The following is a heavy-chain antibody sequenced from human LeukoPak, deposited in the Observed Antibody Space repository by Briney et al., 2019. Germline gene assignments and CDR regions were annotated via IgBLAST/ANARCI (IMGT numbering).Heavy chain of an antibody. D-gene: IGHD3-3*01. CDR2: ISTDGTYT. Sequence: GGSLRLSCAASGFTFSSYWMHWVRQAPGKGLVWVSRISTDGTYTYYADSVKGRFTISRDNSKNTLFLQMNSLRAEDTAVYYCARDARGVVRFLEWQNAFDIWGQGTMVTVSS. J-gene: IGHJ3*02. V-gene: IGHV3-74*01. CDR1: GFTFSSYW. CDR3: ARDARGVVRFLEWQNAFDI.